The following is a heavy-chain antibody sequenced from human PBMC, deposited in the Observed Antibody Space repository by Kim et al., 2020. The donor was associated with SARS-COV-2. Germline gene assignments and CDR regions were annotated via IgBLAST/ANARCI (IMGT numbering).Heavy chain of an antibody. Sequence: SETLSLTCTVSGDSIGSYYWTWIRQPPGKGLEWIGYIYYTESTNYNPSLKSRVAISVDTSKNQFSLKLSSVTAADTAVYYCARNYGYGSGSFYSNWGQGILVTVSS. CDR3: ARNYGYGSGSFYSN. J-gene: IGHJ4*02. V-gene: IGHV4-59*08. D-gene: IGHD3-10*01. CDR2: IYYTEST. CDR1: GDSIGSYY.